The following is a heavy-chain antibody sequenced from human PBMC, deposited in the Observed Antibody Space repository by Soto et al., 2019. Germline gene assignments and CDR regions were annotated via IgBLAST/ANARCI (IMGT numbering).Heavy chain of an antibody. CDR1: GGSFSGYY. CDR2: INHSGST. CDR3: ARDNITGLFDY. V-gene: IGHV4-34*01. Sequence: QVQLQPWGAGLLKPSETLSLTCAVYGGSFSGYYWTWIRQLPGTGLGWIGEINHSGSTNNNPSLKSRVTISVDTSKNQFSLKLTSVTAAYTAVYYCARDNITGLFDYWGQGTLVTVSS. D-gene: IGHD2-8*02. J-gene: IGHJ4*02.